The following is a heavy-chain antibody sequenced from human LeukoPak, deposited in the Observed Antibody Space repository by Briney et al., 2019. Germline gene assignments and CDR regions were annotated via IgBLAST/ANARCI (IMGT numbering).Heavy chain of an antibody. V-gene: IGHV3-23*01. CDR2: ISGSGGST. Sequence: GGSLRLSCAASGFTFSSYAMSWVRQAPGKGLEWVSAISGSGGSTYYADSVKGRFAISRDNSKNTLYLQMNSLKTEDTAVYYCTPWTGATGYWGQGTLVTVSS. CDR1: GFTFSSYA. CDR3: TPWTGATGY. D-gene: IGHD1-26*01. J-gene: IGHJ4*02.